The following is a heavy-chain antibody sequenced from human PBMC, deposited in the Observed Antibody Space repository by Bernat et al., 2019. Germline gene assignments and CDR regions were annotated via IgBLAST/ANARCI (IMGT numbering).Heavy chain of an antibody. CDR3: ARDINNIVVVPAAMMGAFDI. D-gene: IGHD2-2*01. Sequence: QVQLVESGGGLVKPGGSLRLSCAASGFTFSDYYMSWIRQAPGKGLEWVSYISSSSSYTNYADSVKGRFTISRDNSKNTLYLQMNSLRAEDTAVYYCARDINNIVVVPAAMMGAFDIWGQGTMVTVSS. J-gene: IGHJ3*02. CDR1: GFTFSDYY. CDR2: ISSSSSYT. V-gene: IGHV3-11*06.